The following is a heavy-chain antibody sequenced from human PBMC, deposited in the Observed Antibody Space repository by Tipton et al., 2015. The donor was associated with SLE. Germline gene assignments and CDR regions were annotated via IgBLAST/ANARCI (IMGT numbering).Heavy chain of an antibody. CDR1: GGSVSSSSKY. J-gene: IGHJ5*02. CDR3: ARLHGYSYGLNWFDP. Sequence: TLSLTCTVSGGSVSSSSKYWAWICQPPGKGLGWIGSIYYTGTTTYYNSFLKSRVTMSVDTSKNQFSLRPTSVIAADTAVYYCARLHGYSYGLNWFDPWGQGTLISVSS. CDR2: IYYTGTTT. V-gene: IGHV4-39*07. D-gene: IGHD5-18*01.